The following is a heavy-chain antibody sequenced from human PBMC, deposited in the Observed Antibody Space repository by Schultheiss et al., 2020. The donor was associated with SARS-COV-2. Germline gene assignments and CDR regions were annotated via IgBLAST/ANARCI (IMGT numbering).Heavy chain of an antibody. V-gene: IGHV4-59*12. J-gene: IGHJ2*01. Sequence: SQTLSLTCSVSGDSIGTYYWNWVRQSPGKGLECIGYIYYSGITNYNPSLKSRVTISVDTSKNQFSLKLSSVTAADTAVYYCARGLHTAMVYWYFDLWGRGTLVTVSS. CDR2: IYYSGIT. CDR3: ARGLHTAMVYWYFDL. CDR1: GDSIGTYY. D-gene: IGHD5-18*01.